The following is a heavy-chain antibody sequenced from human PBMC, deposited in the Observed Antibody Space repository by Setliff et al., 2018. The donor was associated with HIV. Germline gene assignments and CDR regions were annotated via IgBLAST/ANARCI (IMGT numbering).Heavy chain of an antibody. V-gene: IGHV4-38-2*02. J-gene: IGHJ6*02. CDR2: IYHSGST. D-gene: IGHD1-26*01. CDR3: ARLRGGALRWYFYAMDV. CDR1: GYSISSGSY. Sequence: SETLSLTCTVSGYSISSGSYWGWIRQPPGKGLEWIASIYHSGSTYYNPSLKSRVTISVDTSKNQFSLKLSSMTAADPAVYSCARLRGGALRWYFYAMDVWGQGTTVTVS.